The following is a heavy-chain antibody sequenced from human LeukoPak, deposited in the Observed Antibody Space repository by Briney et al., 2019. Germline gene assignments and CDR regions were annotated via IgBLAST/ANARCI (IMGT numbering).Heavy chain of an antibody. CDR2: IRYDGGNK. Sequence: GGSLRLSCAASGFTFSSYGMHWVRQAPGKGLEWVAFIRYDGGNKYYADSVKGRFTISRDNSKNTLYLQMNSLRPEDTAVYYCAKDMDCIGSSCPKTYDYWGQGTLVTVSS. J-gene: IGHJ4*02. CDR3: AKDMDCIGSSCPKTYDY. D-gene: IGHD2-15*01. V-gene: IGHV3-30*02. CDR1: GFTFSSYG.